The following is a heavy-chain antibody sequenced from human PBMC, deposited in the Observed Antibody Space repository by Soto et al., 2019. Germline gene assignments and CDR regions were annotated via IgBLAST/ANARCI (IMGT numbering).Heavy chain of an antibody. J-gene: IGHJ4*02. CDR1: GFTFNNYW. CDR2: INGDGRTT. Sequence: EVQLVESGGGSVQTGGSLRLSCAASGFTFNNYWMHWVRQAPGKGLVWVSRINGDGRTTNYADSVKGRFTISRDNAQNTLYLQMNSLRAEDTAVYYCARGLYLKYGHDYWGQGTLVTVSS. CDR3: ARGLYLKYGHDY. D-gene: IGHD2-2*01. V-gene: IGHV3-74*01.